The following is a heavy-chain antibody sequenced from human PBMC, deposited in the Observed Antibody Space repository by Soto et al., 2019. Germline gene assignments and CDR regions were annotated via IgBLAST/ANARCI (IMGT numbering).Heavy chain of an antibody. CDR3: ASHSSLRGYCISTSCYGYYYGMDV. J-gene: IGHJ6*02. CDR1: GYTFTSYG. CDR2: ISAYNGNT. V-gene: IGHV1-18*01. Sequence: ASVKVSCKASGYTFTSYGISWVRQAPGQGLEWMGWISAYNGNTNYAQKLQGRVTMTTDTSTSTAYMELRSLRSDDTAVYYCASHSSLRGYCISTSCYGYYYGMDVWGQGTTVTVS. D-gene: IGHD2-2*01.